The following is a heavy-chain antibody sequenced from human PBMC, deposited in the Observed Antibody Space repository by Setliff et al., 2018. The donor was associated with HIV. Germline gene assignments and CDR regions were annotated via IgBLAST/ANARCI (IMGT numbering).Heavy chain of an antibody. CDR2: INLNTGDT. V-gene: IGHV1-2*02. CDR1: GYTFTGYY. Sequence: GASVKVSCKASGYTFTGYYMHWVRQAPGQGLEWMGCINLNTGDTNYAQVRDRVTITRDMSTNTAYMELSSLRFEDAAVYYCAAGNYGDYGRFDYWGQGTLVTVSS. J-gene: IGHJ4*02. CDR3: AAGNYGDYGRFDY. D-gene: IGHD4-17*01.